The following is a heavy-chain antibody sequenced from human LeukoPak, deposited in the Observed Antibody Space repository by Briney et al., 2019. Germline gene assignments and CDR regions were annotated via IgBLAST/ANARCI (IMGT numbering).Heavy chain of an antibody. Sequence: GGSLRLSCAASGFTLSSYAMSWVRQAPGKGLEWVSAISGSGGSTYYADPVKGRFTISRDNSKNTLYLQMNSLRAEDTAVYYCAKIRGGSWNAFDIWGQGTMVTVSS. CDR3: AKIRGGSWNAFDI. D-gene: IGHD2-15*01. CDR1: GFTLSSYA. CDR2: ISGSGGST. J-gene: IGHJ3*02. V-gene: IGHV3-23*01.